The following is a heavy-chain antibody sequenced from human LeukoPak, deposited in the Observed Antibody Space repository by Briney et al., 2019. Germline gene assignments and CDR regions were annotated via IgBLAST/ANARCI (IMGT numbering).Heavy chain of an antibody. D-gene: IGHD2/OR15-2a*01. CDR2: INPSGGST. CDR1: GYTFTSYY. V-gene: IGHV1-46*01. CDR3: ARNFAPFRTTAPRGTVFDY. Sequence: AASVKVSCKASGYTFTSYYMHWVRQAPGQGLERMGIINPSGGSTSYAQKFQGRVTMTRDTSTSTVYMELGSLRSEDTAVYYCARNFAPFRTTAPRGTVFDYWGQGTLVTVSS. J-gene: IGHJ4*02.